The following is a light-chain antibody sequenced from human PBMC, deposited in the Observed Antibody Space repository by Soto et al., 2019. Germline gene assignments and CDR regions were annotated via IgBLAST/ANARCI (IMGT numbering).Light chain of an antibody. CDR3: CSYAGRSTHVV. CDR2: EGT. V-gene: IGLV2-23*01. Sequence: QSALTQPASVSGSPGQSITISCTGTSSDVGTYNLVSWYQQCPGKAPKLMIYEGTKRPSGVSNRFSGSKSGNTASLTISGLHAEDEADYYCCSYAGRSTHVVFGGGTKLTVL. J-gene: IGLJ2*01. CDR1: SSDVGTYNL.